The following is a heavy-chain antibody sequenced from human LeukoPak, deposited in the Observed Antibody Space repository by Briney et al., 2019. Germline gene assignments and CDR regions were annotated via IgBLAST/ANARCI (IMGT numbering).Heavy chain of an antibody. D-gene: IGHD3-22*01. CDR3: AKDKGPGATRYYYDSSSYPDY. J-gene: IGHJ4*02. V-gene: IGHV3-30*18. CDR1: GFTFSSYG. CDR2: ISYDGSNK. Sequence: GGSLRLSCAASGFTFSSYGMHWVRQAPGKGLEWVAVISYDGSNKYYADSVKGRFTIYRDNSKNTLYLQMNSLRAEDTAVYYCAKDKGPGATRYYYDSSSYPDYWGQGTLVTVSS.